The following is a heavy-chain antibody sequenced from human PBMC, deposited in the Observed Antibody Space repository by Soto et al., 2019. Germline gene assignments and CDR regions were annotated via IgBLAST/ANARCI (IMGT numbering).Heavy chain of an antibody. Sequence: EVQLVETGGGLIQPGGSLRLSCAASGLTVSSNYMTWVRQAPGKGLEWVSVLYSGGSTHYAGSVKGRFIISRDNSKNTLYLQMNSMRVEDTAVYYCARDRPGDEGDGFDIWRHGTMVTVSS. CDR3: ARDRPGDEGDGFDI. V-gene: IGHV3-53*02. CDR1: GLTVSSNY. J-gene: IGHJ3*02. CDR2: LYSGGST. D-gene: IGHD3-10*01.